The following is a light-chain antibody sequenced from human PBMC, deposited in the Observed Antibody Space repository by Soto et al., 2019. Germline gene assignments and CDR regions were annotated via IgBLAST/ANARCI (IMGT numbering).Light chain of an antibody. CDR1: QRISNY. Sequence: DIGVPRSLSTLYACVGYGNTVSCRLSQRISNYLNSYQQKPGKAPKLLIYAASTLQIGVPSRFSGSGTGTEVTLTLSSLAPEDFRTYYGQQSYKMRDFGRGTRLEIK. J-gene: IGKJ5*01. CDR2: AAS. V-gene: IGKV1-39*01. CDR3: QQSYKMRD.